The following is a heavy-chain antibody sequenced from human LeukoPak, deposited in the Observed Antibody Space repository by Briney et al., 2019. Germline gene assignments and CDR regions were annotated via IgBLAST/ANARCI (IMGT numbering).Heavy chain of an antibody. CDR2: IYSGGAT. CDR1: GFTVRSNY. D-gene: IGHD1-14*01. V-gene: IGHV3-53*01. J-gene: IGHJ5*02. Sequence: GGSLRLSCAASGFTVRSNYMSWVRQPPGKGLEWVSVIYSGGATYYADSVKGRFTISRDNSKNTLYLQMNILRAEDTAVYYCARDQVSWGQGTLVTVSS. CDR3: ARDQVS.